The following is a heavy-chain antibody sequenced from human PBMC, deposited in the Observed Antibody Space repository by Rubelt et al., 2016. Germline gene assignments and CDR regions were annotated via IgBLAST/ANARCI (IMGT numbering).Heavy chain of an antibody. Sequence: QVQLVQSGAEVKKPGASVKVSCKASGYTFTSYGISWVRQAPGQGLEWMGWISAYNGNTKFEQKLQGRVNMTTDTTTSKAYMEVRSLRSDDTAVYYCARQSSPTIHNWFDPWGQGTLVTVSS. V-gene: IGHV1-18*01. D-gene: IGHD1-26*01. CDR3: ARQSSPTIHNWFDP. CDR1: GYTFTSYG. J-gene: IGHJ5*02. CDR2: ISAYNGNT.